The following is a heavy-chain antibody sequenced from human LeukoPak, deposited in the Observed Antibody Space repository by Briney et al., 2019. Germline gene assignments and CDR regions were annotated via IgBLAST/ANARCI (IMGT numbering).Heavy chain of an antibody. D-gene: IGHD2-2*02. V-gene: IGHV4-4*07. J-gene: IGHJ6*03. Sequence: SETLSLTCTVSGGSISSYYWNWIRQPAGKGLEWIGRIYTSGSTDYNPSLKSRVTMSVDTSKNQFSLKLSSVTAADTAVYYCARGLGYCSSTSCYTYYYYMDVWGKGTTVTVSS. CDR2: IYTSGST. CDR3: ARGLGYCSSTSCYTYYYYMDV. CDR1: GGSISSYY.